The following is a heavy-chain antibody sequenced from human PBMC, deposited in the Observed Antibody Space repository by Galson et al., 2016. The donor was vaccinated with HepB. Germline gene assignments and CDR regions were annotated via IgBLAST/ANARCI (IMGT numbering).Heavy chain of an antibody. J-gene: IGHJ6*02. CDR2: ISSSSNIV. CDR1: EFTFSTHS. CDR3: ARADWGSGSMDV. D-gene: IGHD3-16*01. V-gene: IGHV3-48*02. Sequence: SLRLSCAASEFTFSTHSMHWVRQAPGKGLEWISYISSSSNIVYYADSVKGRFTISRDKAKNSLYLQMNSLRDEDTAVYYCARADWGSGSMDVWGQGTTVTVS.